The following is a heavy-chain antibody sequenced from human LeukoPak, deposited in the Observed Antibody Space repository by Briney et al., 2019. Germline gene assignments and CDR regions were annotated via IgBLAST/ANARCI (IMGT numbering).Heavy chain of an antibody. Sequence: GGSLRLPCAASGFTFSSYFMNWVRQAPGKGLEWVAKIHPDGSDKYYVDSVKGRFTISRDNAKSSLHLQMSSLRAEDTAVYYCARVRGDYGGISDYWGQGTLVTVSS. CDR3: ARVRGDYGGISDY. V-gene: IGHV3-7*05. CDR1: GFTFSSYF. CDR2: IHPDGSDK. D-gene: IGHD4-23*01. J-gene: IGHJ4*02.